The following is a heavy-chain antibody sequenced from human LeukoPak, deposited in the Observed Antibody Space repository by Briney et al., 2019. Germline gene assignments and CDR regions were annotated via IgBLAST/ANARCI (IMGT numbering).Heavy chain of an antibody. J-gene: IGHJ5*02. V-gene: IGHV4-39*07. Sequence: SETLSLTCTVSGGSISSSSYYWGWIRQPPGKGLEWIVSIYYSGSTYYNPSLKSRVTISVDTSKNQISLKLSSVTAADTAVYYCAVLVVPAATGGRNWFDPWGQGTLVTVSS. D-gene: IGHD2-2*01. CDR1: GGSISSSSYY. CDR3: AVLVVPAATGGRNWFDP. CDR2: IYYSGST.